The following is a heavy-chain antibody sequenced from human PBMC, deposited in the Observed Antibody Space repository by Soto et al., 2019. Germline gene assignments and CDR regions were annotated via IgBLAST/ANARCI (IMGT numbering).Heavy chain of an antibody. CDR2: ISYDGSNK. Sequence: QVQLVESGGGVVQPGRSLRLSCAASGFTFSSYGMHWVRQAPGKGLEWVAVISYDGSNKYYADSVKGRFTISRYNSNNTLYLQMNSLRAEDTAVYYCAKARAYYYDSSALGAYWGQGTLVTVSS. J-gene: IGHJ4*02. CDR3: AKARAYYYDSSALGAY. V-gene: IGHV3-30*18. D-gene: IGHD3-22*01. CDR1: GFTFSSYG.